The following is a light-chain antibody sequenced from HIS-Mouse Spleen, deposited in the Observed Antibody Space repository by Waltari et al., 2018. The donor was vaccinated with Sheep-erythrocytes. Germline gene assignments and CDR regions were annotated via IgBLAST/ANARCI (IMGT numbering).Light chain of an antibody. CDR1: QSLVHSDGNTY. CDR3: MQGTHWPPYT. CDR2: KVS. J-gene: IGKJ2*01. Sequence: DVVMTQSPLSLPVTLGQPASISCRSSQSLVHSDGNTYLNWFQHRPGQSPRRLIYKVSNRDSGVPDRCSGSGSGTDFTLKISRVEAEDVGVYYCMQGTHWPPYTFGQGTKLEIK. V-gene: IGKV2-30*02.